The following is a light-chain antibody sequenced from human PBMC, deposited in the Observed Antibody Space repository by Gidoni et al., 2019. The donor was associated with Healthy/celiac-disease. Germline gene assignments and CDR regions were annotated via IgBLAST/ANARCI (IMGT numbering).Light chain of an antibody. CDR1: QSVSSN. CDR3: QQYNNWPPT. CDR2: GAS. V-gene: IGKV3D-15*01. Sequence: EIVMMQSPATLSVSPGERATLSCRASQSVSSNLAWYQQKPGQAPRLLIYGASTRDTGIPARFSGSGSGTEFTLTISSLQSEDFAVYYCQQYNNWPPTFGQGTKVEIK. J-gene: IGKJ1*01.